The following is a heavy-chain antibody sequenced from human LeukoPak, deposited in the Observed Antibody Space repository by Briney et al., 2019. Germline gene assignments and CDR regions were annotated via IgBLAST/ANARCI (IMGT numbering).Heavy chain of an antibody. D-gene: IGHD5-18*01. CDR2: INPGNGNT. CDR1: GYTFTNFG. Sequence: ASVKVSCKASGYTFTNFGIHWVRQAPGQRLEWMGWINPGNGNTKYSQKIQGRVTITRDTSASTAYMGLSSVRSEDSAVYYCASDGYSYGFDYWGQGTLVTVSS. J-gene: IGHJ4*02. V-gene: IGHV1-3*01. CDR3: ASDGYSYGFDY.